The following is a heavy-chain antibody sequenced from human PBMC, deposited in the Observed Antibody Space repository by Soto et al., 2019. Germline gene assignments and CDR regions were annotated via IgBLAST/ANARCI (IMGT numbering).Heavy chain of an antibody. CDR1: GYTFTNYG. Sequence: ASVKVSCKASGYTFTNYGLNWLRQEPGQGLEWMGWISADNGYTSYAQKFQGRVTLTTDTSTTTAYMELGSLRSDDTAVYYCARDRNRITSRPGNFDYWGQGTLVTVSS. J-gene: IGHJ4*02. V-gene: IGHV1-18*01. CDR3: ARDRNRITSRPGNFDY. D-gene: IGHD6-6*01. CDR2: ISADNGYT.